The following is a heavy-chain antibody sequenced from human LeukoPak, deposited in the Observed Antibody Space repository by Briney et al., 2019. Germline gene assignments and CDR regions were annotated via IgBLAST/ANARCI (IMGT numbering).Heavy chain of an antibody. CDR1: GFTFSSYS. CDR3: ARAPPYYDFWSGYGDAFDI. J-gene: IGHJ3*02. V-gene: IGHV3-21*01. D-gene: IGHD3-3*01. CDR2: ISSSSSYI. Sequence: GGSLRLSCAASGFTFSSYSMNWVRQAPGKGLEWVSSISSSSSYIYYADSVKGRFTISRDNAKNSLYLQMNSLRAEDTAVYYCARAPPYYDFWSGYGDAFDIWGQGTMVTVSS.